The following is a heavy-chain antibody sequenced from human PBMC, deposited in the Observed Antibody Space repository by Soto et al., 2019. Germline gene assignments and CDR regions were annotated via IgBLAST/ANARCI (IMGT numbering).Heavy chain of an antibody. V-gene: IGHV4-61*01. CDR2: IYYSGTT. J-gene: IGHJ5*02. CDR1: DGTVSSASYY. CDR3: ARTVQLWPTGWFDP. Sequence: SVALAVTSSVADGTVSSASYYCYWIRHPPGKRLEWIGYIYYSGTTNYNPSLKSRVSISVDTSKDQFSLQLRSVTPADTAVYYCARTVQLWPTGWFDPWGQGTLVTVSS. D-gene: IGHD3-16*01.